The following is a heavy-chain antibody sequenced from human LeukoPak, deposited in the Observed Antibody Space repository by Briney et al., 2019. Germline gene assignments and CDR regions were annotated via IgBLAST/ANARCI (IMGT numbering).Heavy chain of an antibody. CDR3: ARGSGPWE. Sequence: GGSLRLSCAASGFTFSSYGVHWVRQAPGKGLEWVAVISYDGNNKYYADSVKGRFTISRENAKNSLYLQMNSPRAGDTAVYYCARGSGPWEWGQGTLVTVSS. CDR1: GFTFSSYG. CDR2: ISYDGNNK. V-gene: IGHV3-30*03. D-gene: IGHD1-26*01. J-gene: IGHJ4*02.